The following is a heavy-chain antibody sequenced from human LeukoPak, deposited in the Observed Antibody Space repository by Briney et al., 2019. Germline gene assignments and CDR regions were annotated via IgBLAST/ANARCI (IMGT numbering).Heavy chain of an antibody. D-gene: IGHD7-27*01. Sequence: PSETLSLTCTVSGDSISSYYWSWIRQPPGKGLEWIGYIYYSGSTNYNPSLKSRVTISVDTSKNQFSLKLSSVTAADTAVYYCARTLAGDYYFDYWGQGTLVTVSS. CDR1: GDSISSYY. CDR3: ARTLAGDYYFDY. J-gene: IGHJ4*02. CDR2: IYYSGST. V-gene: IGHV4-59*01.